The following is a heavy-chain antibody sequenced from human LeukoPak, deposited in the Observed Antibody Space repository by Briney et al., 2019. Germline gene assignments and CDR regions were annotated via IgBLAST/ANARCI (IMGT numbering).Heavy chain of an antibody. V-gene: IGHV4-30-4*01. CDR2: IYYSGST. Sequence: SQTLSLTCTVSGGPIGSGDYYWSWIRQPPGKGLEWIGYIYYSGSTYYNPSLKSRVTISADTSKNQFSLKLTSVTAADTAVYYCADRDGVYWGQGILVTVSS. D-gene: IGHD5-24*01. J-gene: IGHJ4*02. CDR1: GGPIGSGDYY. CDR3: ADRDGVY.